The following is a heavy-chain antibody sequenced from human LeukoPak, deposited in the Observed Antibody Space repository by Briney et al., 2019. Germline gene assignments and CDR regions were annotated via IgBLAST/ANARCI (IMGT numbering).Heavy chain of an antibody. D-gene: IGHD3-9*01. CDR1: GGTFSSYA. J-gene: IGHJ3*02. Sequence: GASVKVSCKASGGTFSSYAISWVRQAPGQGLEWMGWISAYNGNTNYAQKLQGRVTMTTDTSTSTAYMELRSLRSDDTAVYYCARKVLGDWLLGDAFDIWGQGTMVTVSS. CDR3: ARKVLGDWLLGDAFDI. V-gene: IGHV1-18*01. CDR2: ISAYNGNT.